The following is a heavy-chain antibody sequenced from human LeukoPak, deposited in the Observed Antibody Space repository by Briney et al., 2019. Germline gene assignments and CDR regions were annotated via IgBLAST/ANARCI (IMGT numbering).Heavy chain of an antibody. J-gene: IGHJ6*03. CDR1: GGSFSGYY. CDR2: INHSGST. V-gene: IGHV4-34*01. D-gene: IGHD3-3*01. Sequence: SETLSLTCAVYGGSFSGYYWSWIRQPPGKGLEWLGEINHSGSTNYNPSLKSRVTISVDTSKNQFSLKLSSVTAADTAVYYCARRSYHYDFWSGYYGGYMDVWGKGTTVTVSS. CDR3: ARRSYHYDFWSGYYGGYMDV.